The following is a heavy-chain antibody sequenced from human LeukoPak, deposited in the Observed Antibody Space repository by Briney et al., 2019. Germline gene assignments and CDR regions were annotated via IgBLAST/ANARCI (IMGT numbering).Heavy chain of an antibody. V-gene: IGHV4-59*08. CDR1: GVSISSYD. Sequence: PSETLSLTCTVSGVSISSYDWSWIRQPPGKGLEWIGYIYYSGSTNYNPSLKSRVTISVDTSKNQFSLKLSSVTAADTAVYYCARHEGLRNYPNFDYWGQGTLVTVSS. CDR3: ARHEGLRNYPNFDY. CDR2: IYYSGST. J-gene: IGHJ4*02. D-gene: IGHD1-7*01.